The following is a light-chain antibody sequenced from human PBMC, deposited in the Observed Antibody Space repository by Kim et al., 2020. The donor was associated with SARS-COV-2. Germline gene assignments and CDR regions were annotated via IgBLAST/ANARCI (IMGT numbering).Light chain of an antibody. V-gene: IGLV3-19*01. Sequence: ALGQTVRITCLGDSLRSYYATWYQQKPGQAPILVIYGKNNRPSGIPDRFSGSSSGNTGSLTITGAQAEDEADYYCNSRDSSGNHYVFGTGTKVTVL. CDR3: NSRDSSGNHYV. J-gene: IGLJ1*01. CDR2: GKN. CDR1: SLRSYY.